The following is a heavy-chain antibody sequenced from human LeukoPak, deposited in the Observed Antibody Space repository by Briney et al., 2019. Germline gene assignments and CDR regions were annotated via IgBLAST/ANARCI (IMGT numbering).Heavy chain of an antibody. CDR2: IYTSGST. V-gene: IGHV4-4*07. J-gene: IGHJ4*02. CDR3: ARDGYDFPEDY. CDR1: GGSISSYY. D-gene: IGHD5-12*01. Sequence: HSETLSLTCTVSGGSISSYYWSWIRQPAGKGLEWIGRIYTSGSTNYNPSLKSRVTMSVDTSKNQFSLKLSSVAAADTAVYYCARDGYDFPEDYWGQGTLVTVSS.